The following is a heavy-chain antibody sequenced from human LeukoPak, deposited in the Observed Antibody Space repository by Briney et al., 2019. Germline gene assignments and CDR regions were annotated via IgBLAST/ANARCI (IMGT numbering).Heavy chain of an antibody. CDR3: AKFPTYYYDSSGYYYGDSFDY. V-gene: IGHV3-9*01. D-gene: IGHD3-22*01. CDR1: GFTFDDYA. Sequence: PGRSLRLSCAASGFTFDDYAMHWVRQAPGKGLEWVSGISWNSGSIGYADSVKGRFTISRDNAKNSLHLQMNSLRAEDTALYYCAKFPTYYYDSSGYYYGDSFDYWGQGTLVTVSP. CDR2: ISWNSGSI. J-gene: IGHJ4*02.